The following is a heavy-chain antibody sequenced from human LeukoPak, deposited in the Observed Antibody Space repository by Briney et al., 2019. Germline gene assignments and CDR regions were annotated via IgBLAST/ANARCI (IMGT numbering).Heavy chain of an antibody. D-gene: IGHD3-10*01. CDR3: SRLQAREITYFDY. CDR1: GASINSNSHY. Sequence: SETLSLTCTVSGASINSNSHYWGWIRQPPGKGLVWIGSIYYSGSTYYNPSLKSRVTISVDTSKNQFSLKLSSVTAADTAVYYCSRLQAREITYFDYWGQGTLVTVSS. V-gene: IGHV4-39*01. J-gene: IGHJ4*02. CDR2: IYYSGST.